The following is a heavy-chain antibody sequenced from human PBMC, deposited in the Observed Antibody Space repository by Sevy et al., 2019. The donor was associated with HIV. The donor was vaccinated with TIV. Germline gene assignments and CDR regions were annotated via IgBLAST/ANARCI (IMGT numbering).Heavy chain of an antibody. Sequence: SETLSLTCAVSGGSISSSNWWSWVRQPPGKGLGWFGEIYHSGSTNYNPSLQSRVSISVDKSKNQLSLRLSSVTAADTAVYYCAREGEAASFDYWGQGTLVTVSS. V-gene: IGHV4-4*02. CDR1: GGSISSSNW. CDR2: IYHSGST. J-gene: IGHJ4*02. CDR3: AREGEAASFDY. D-gene: IGHD6-13*01.